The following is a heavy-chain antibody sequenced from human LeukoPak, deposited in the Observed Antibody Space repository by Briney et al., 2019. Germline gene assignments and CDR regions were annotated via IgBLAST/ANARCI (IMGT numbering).Heavy chain of an antibody. Sequence: SETLSLTCTVSGGSISSSSYSWGWIRQPPGKGLEWTGSIYYSGSPYYNPSLKSRVTISVDTSKNQFSLKLSSVTAADTAVCYCARQLLDYDYVWGSYRPSFDYWGQGTLVSVSS. D-gene: IGHD3-16*02. CDR1: GGSISSSSYS. J-gene: IGHJ4*02. CDR2: IYYSGSP. CDR3: ARQLLDYDYVWGSYRPSFDY. V-gene: IGHV4-39*01.